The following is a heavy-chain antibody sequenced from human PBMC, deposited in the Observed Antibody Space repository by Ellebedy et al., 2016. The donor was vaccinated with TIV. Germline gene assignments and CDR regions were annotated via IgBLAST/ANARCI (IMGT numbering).Heavy chain of an antibody. V-gene: IGHV4-39*02. Sequence: MPSETLSLTCSLSGASITSPTYFWGWIPLPPGKGLAWIGSVYHNGTSFHNPSLKSRVTLSVDLSKNLFSLKMDSVTAADTAIYYCAADSSGYTNDALDIWGRGTMVSVSS. CDR1: GASITSPTYF. J-gene: IGHJ3*02. CDR3: AADSSGYTNDALDI. CDR2: VYHNGTS. D-gene: IGHD3-22*01.